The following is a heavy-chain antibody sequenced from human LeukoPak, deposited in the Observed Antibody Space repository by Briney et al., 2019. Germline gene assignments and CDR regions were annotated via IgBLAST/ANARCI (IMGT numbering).Heavy chain of an antibody. V-gene: IGHV1-69*13. J-gene: IGHJ6*02. Sequence: GASVEVSCKASGGTFSSYAISWVRQAPGQGLEWMGGIIPIFGTANYAQKFQGRVTITADESTSTAYMELSSLRSEDTAVYYCARVEVDTDPLDYYYGMDVWGQGTTVTVSS. CDR2: IIPIFGTA. D-gene: IGHD3-3*01. CDR3: ARVEVDTDPLDYYYGMDV. CDR1: GGTFSSYA.